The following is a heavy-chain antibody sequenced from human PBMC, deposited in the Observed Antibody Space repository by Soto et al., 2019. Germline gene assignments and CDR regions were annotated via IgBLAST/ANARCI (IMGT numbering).Heavy chain of an antibody. J-gene: IGHJ6*02. CDR3: AKGSGREGFGMDV. CDR1: GFTFSIYG. V-gene: IGHV3-30*18. Sequence: QVQLVESGGGVVQPGRSLRLSCAASGFTFSIYGMHWVRQAPGKGLEWVAVISYDGSNKYYADSVKGRFTISRDNSKNTLYLQMNSLRAEDTAVYYCAKGSGREGFGMDVWGQGTTVTVSS. CDR2: ISYDGSNK. D-gene: IGHD3-3*01.